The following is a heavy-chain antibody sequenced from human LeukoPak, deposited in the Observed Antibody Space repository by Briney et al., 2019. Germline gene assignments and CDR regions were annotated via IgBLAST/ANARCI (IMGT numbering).Heavy chain of an antibody. V-gene: IGHV4-39*07. J-gene: IGHJ6*02. CDR3: ARDRSRYYYDSSGFPFSPSYGMDV. Sequence: PSETLSLTCTVSGGSISSSTSYWGWIRQPPGKGLEWIGSSYYSGSTYYNPSLKSRVTISVDTSKNQFSLKLSSVTAADTAVYYCARDRSRYYYDSSGFPFSPSYGMDVWGQGTTVTVSS. CDR2: SYYSGST. D-gene: IGHD3-22*01. CDR1: GGSISSSTSY.